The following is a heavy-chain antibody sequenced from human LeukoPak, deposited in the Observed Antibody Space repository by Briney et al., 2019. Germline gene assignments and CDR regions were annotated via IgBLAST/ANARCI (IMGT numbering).Heavy chain of an antibody. D-gene: IGHD6-6*01. CDR1: GFTFSSHW. Sequence: GVSLRLSCVASGFTFSSHWMSWVRQAPGKGLEWVANIKKDGSEKKYADSVKGRFTISRDNAKNSLYLQMNSLRAEDTAVYYCARLEVQYSSSSSYDSWGQGTLVTVSP. CDR2: IKKDGSEK. CDR3: ARLEVQYSSSSSYDS. V-gene: IGHV3-7*01. J-gene: IGHJ4*02.